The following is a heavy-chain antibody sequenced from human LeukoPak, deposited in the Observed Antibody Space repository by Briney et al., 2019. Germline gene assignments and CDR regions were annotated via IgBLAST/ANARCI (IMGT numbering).Heavy chain of an antibody. D-gene: IGHD2-2*01. CDR3: ARDRGVPAASFDY. V-gene: IGHV1-2*02. CDR1: GYTFTGYY. J-gene: IGHJ4*02. CDR2: INPNSGGT. Sequence: ASVKVSCKASGYTFTGYYMHWVRQAPGQGLEWMGWINPNSGGTNYAQKFQGRATMTRDTSISTAYMELSRLRSDDTAVYYCARDRGVPAASFDYWGQGTLVTVSS.